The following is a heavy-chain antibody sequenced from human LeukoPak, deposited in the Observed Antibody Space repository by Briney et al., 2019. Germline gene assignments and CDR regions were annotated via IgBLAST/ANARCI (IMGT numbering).Heavy chain of an antibody. D-gene: IGHD1-14*01. CDR3: AKDKGFPRKQRNHFYYLMDV. J-gene: IGHJ6*03. CDR1: GFTFSTYG. Sequence: GGSLRLSCAASGFTFSTYGMHWVRQAPGKGLEWVTFIFSDGNNKYYADSVRGRFTISRDNSKNKLDLQMNSLRPDDTAVYFCAKDKGFPRKQRNHFYYLMDVWGKGTTVTVSS. V-gene: IGHV3-30*02. CDR2: IFSDGNNK.